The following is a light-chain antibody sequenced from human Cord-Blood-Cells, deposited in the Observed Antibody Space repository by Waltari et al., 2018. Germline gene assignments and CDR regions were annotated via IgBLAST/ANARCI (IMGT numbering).Light chain of an antibody. CDR3: QQYDNLPPYT. Sequence: DIQMTQSPSSLSASVGDRVTITCQASKDISNYLNWYQQKPGKAPKLLIYDASNLETVVPSRFSGSVSGTDFTFTISSLQPEDIATYNCQQYDNLPPYTFGQGTKLEIK. CDR1: KDISNY. CDR2: DAS. J-gene: IGKJ2*01. V-gene: IGKV1-33*01.